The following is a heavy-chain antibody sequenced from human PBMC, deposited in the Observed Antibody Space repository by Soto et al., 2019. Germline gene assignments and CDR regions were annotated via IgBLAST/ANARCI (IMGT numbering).Heavy chain of an antibody. D-gene: IGHD2-8*01. CDR2: TYYRSKWYN. CDR1: GDSVSSNSAA. V-gene: IGHV6-1*01. CDR3: AREQDIVLMVYAIRSLDY. Sequence: SQTLSLTCAISGDSVSSNSAAWNWIRQSPSRGLEWLGRTYYRSKWYNDYAVSVKSRITINPDTSKNQFSLQLNSVTPEDTAVYYCAREQDIVLMVYAIRSLDYWGQGTLVTVSS. J-gene: IGHJ4*02.